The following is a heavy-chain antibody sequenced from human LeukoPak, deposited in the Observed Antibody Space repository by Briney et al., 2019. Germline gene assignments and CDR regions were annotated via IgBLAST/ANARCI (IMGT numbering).Heavy chain of an antibody. J-gene: IGHJ4*02. Sequence: ASVKVSCKASGYTFTNYGISWVRQAPGQGLEWMGWISAYNGNTNYAQKFQGRVTMTTDTSTTTAYMELRSLRSDDTAVYYCAHFDWNFNEFDYWGQGTLVTVSS. CDR2: ISAYNGNT. CDR1: GYTFTNYG. V-gene: IGHV1-18*01. CDR3: AHFDWNFNEFDY. D-gene: IGHD1-7*01.